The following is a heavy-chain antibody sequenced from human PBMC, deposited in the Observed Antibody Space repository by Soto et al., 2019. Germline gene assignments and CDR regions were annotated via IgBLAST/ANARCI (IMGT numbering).Heavy chain of an antibody. Sequence: QVQLVQSGAEVKKPGASVKVSCKASGYTFTSYGISWVRQAPGQGLEWMGWISAYNGNTNYAQKLQGRVTMTTDTSTSTACMELRSLRSYDTAVYYCAGDRVSPHYYYGMDVWGQGTTVTVSS. CDR2: ISAYNGNT. CDR3: AGDRVSPHYYYGMDV. CDR1: GYTFTSYG. V-gene: IGHV1-18*01. J-gene: IGHJ6*02.